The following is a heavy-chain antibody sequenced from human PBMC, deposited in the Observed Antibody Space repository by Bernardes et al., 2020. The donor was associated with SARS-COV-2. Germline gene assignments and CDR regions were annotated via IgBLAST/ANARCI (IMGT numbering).Heavy chain of an antibody. J-gene: IGHJ4*02. CDR3: AKDPYYDFWSGYYFDY. V-gene: IGHV3-23*01. Sequence: GSLRLSCAASGFTFSSYAMSWVRQAPGKGLEWVSAISGSGGSTYYADSVKGRFTISRDNSKNTLYLQMNSLRAEDTAVYYCAKDPYYDFWSGYYFDYWGQGTLVTVSS. CDR2: ISGSGGST. D-gene: IGHD3-3*01. CDR1: GFTFSSYA.